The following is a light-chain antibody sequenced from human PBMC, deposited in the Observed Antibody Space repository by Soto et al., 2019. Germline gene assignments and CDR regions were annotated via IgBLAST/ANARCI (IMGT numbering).Light chain of an antibody. Sequence: EIVMTQSPATLSVSPGESATLSCRASQSVSSNYLAWYQQKPGQAPRLLIYGASSRATGIPDRFSGSRSGTDFTLTISRLEPEDFAVYYCQQYGSSPLTFGGGTKVDIK. CDR1: QSVSSNY. CDR2: GAS. V-gene: IGKV3-20*01. J-gene: IGKJ4*01. CDR3: QQYGSSPLT.